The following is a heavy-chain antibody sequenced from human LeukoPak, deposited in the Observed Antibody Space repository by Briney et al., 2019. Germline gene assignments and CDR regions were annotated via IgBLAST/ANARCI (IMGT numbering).Heavy chain of an antibody. CDR2: IRYDGSNK. V-gene: IGHV3-30*02. J-gene: IGHJ4*02. D-gene: IGHD1-26*01. CDR3: AKDGEWELLRPYYFDY. Sequence: PGGSLRLSCAASRFTFSSYGMHWVRQAPGKGLEWVAFIRYDGSNKYYADSVKGRFTISRDNSKNTLYLQMNSLRAEDTAVYYCAKDGEWELLRPYYFDYWGQGTLVTVSS. CDR1: RFTFSSYG.